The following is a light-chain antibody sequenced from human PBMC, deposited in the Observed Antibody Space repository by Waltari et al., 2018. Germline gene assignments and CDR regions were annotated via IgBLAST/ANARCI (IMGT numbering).Light chain of an antibody. Sequence: ETVMTQSPATLSVSPGERATLSCRASQSVSSNLAWYQQKPGQPPRPLVYVASTRATGIPSRFSGSGSGTEFTLTISSLQSEDFAVYYCQQYNDWPPLTFGGGTKVEIK. V-gene: IGKV3-15*01. CDR1: QSVSSN. J-gene: IGKJ4*01. CDR3: QQYNDWPPLT. CDR2: VAS.